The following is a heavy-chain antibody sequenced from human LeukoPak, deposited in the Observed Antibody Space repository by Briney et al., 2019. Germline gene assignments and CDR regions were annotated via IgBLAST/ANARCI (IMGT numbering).Heavy chain of an antibody. CDR3: AREYGSGSYPDYYGMDV. Sequence: GGSLRLSCAASGFTFSSYSMNWVRQAPGKGLEWVSYISSSSSTIYYADSVKGRFTISRDNAKNSLYLQMNSLRAEDTAVYYCAREYGSGSYPDYYGMDVWGQGTTVTVSS. D-gene: IGHD3-10*01. J-gene: IGHJ6*02. V-gene: IGHV3-48*01. CDR2: ISSSSSTI. CDR1: GFTFSSYS.